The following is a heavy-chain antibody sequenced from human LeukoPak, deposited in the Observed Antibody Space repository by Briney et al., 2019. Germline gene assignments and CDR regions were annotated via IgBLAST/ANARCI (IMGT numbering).Heavy chain of an antibody. CDR2: IYYSGST. D-gene: IGHD6-6*01. CDR3: ARKGSSSGAVWYFDL. CDR1: GGSISSYY. V-gene: IGHV4-59*01. J-gene: IGHJ2*01. Sequence: PSETLSLTCTVSGGSISSYYWSWIRQPPGKGLEWIGYIYYSGSTNYNPSLKSRVTISVDTSKNQFSLKLSSVTAADTAVYYCARKGSSSGAVWYFDLWGRGTLVTVPP.